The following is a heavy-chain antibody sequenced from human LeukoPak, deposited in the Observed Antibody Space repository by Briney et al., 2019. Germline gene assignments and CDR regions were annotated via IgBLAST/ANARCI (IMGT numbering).Heavy chain of an antibody. CDR2: IRYDGSNK. J-gene: IGHJ6*03. Sequence: AGGSLRLSCAASGFTSSSYGMHWVRQAPGKGLEWVAFIRYDGSNKYYADSVKGRFTISRDNSKNTLYLQMNSLRAEDTAVYYCAKDLYSSGPGRYMDVWGKGTTVTVSS. CDR1: GFTSSSYG. CDR3: AKDLYSSGPGRYMDV. D-gene: IGHD6-19*01. V-gene: IGHV3-30*02.